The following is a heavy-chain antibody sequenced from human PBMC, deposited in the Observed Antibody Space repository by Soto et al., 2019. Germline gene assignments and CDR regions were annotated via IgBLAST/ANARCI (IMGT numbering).Heavy chain of an antibody. J-gene: IGHJ4*01. CDR3: SRGTSIPASGDY. D-gene: IGHD6-6*01. Sequence: QVPLVQSGAEVKKPGASVKVSCKASGYTFTNYGINWVRQAPRQGLEWLGWVSAYNGERRYAQRVQARVIMTTDTSTTTAYMELRSLRSDDTAVYYCSRGTSIPASGDYWGQGTLVTVSS. V-gene: IGHV1-18*01. CDR1: GYTFTNYG. CDR2: VSAYNGER.